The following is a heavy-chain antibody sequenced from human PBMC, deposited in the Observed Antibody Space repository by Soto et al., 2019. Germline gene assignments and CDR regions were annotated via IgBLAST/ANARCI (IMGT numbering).Heavy chain of an antibody. J-gene: IGHJ6*02. CDR3: ARKIGGSEATWLRPVNYFDSGRDV. CDR1: GFTFSNYA. V-gene: IGHV3-30*03. CDR2: MLNDGLNK. Sequence: PGWSLRLSCAASGFTFSNYAFHWVRQAPGKGLEWVAIMLNDGLNKYYADSVKGRFTISRDNSKNQLFLQMNNLRAEDTAVYFCARKIGGSEATWLRPVNYFDSGRDVWGQGTTVTVSS. D-gene: IGHD5-12*01.